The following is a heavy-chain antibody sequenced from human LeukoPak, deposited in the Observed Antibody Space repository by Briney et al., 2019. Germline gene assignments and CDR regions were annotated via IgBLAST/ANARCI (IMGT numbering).Heavy chain of an antibody. CDR2: IRGSGGST. V-gene: IGHV3-23*01. Sequence: GGSLRLSCAASGFTFSSYAMSWVRQAPGTGLEWVSAIRGSGGSTYYADSVKGRFTISRDNSKNTLYLQMNSLRAEDTAVYYCAKGNDFPDYYYYYYMDVWGKGTTVTVSS. CDR3: AKGNDFPDYYYYYYMDV. J-gene: IGHJ6*03. CDR1: GFTFSSYA. D-gene: IGHD3-3*01.